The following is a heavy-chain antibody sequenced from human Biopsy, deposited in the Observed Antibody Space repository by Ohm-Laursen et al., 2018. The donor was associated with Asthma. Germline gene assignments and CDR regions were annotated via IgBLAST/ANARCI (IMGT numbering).Heavy chain of an antibody. D-gene: IGHD6-19*01. CDR2: VYWTGST. V-gene: IGHV4-59*01. J-gene: IGHJ4*02. Sequence: GTLSLTCSVCGGSISSFYWSWIRQSPEKGLEWMGYVYWTGSTNYSPSLKSRITMSVDTSKNRMFLELTSVTAADTAIYYCVRAVRNEQWLAPFDYWGKGKPVTVSS. CDR1: GGSISSFY. CDR3: VRAVRNEQWLAPFDY.